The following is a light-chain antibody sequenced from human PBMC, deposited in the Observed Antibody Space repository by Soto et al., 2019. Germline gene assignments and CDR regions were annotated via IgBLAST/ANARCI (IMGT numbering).Light chain of an antibody. CDR3: QHYNSYSEA. CDR1: QTISSC. J-gene: IGKJ1*01. Sequence: DIQMTQSPSTLSVSVGDRVTITCRASQTISSCLAWYQQKPGKAPKLLIYKASTLKSGIPSRFSGSGSGTEFTLTISSLQPDDFAAYYCQHYNSYSEAFGQGTKVDI. CDR2: KAS. V-gene: IGKV1-5*03.